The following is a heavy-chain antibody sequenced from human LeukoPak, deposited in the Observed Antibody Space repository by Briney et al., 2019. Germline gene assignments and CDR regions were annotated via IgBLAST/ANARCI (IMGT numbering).Heavy chain of an antibody. V-gene: IGHV1-69*01. J-gene: IGHJ4*02. CDR3: ARAMNYGYCGGGICYLGY. D-gene: IGHD2-15*01. CDR1: GGTFSSHA. CDR2: IIPSLGTA. Sequence: SVKVSCKASGGTFSSHAINWVRQAPGQGFEWMGGIIPSLGTANYGQMFQGRVTITADESTRIAYMELSSLRSEDTAVYYCARAMNYGYCGGGICYLGYWGQGTLVTVSS.